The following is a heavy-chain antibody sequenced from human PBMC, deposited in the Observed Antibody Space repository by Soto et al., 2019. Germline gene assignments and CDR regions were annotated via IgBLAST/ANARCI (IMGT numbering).Heavy chain of an antibody. CDR1: GFAFSNYW. CDR3: SKSGDAAYEQRYDAFDI. CDR2: MNSDGTST. V-gene: IGHV3-74*01. D-gene: IGHD5-12*01. Sequence: EVQLVESGGGLVQPGGSLRLSCAASGFAFSNYWIHWVRQAPGKGLVWVSRMNSDGTSTSYAGSVRGRFTISRDNAKNTLYLQMKGLRAEDTAVYYCSKSGDAAYEQRYDAFDIGGQGTMVTVSS. J-gene: IGHJ3*02.